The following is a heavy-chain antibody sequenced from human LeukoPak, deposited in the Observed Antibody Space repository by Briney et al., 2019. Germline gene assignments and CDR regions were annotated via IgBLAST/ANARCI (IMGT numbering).Heavy chain of an antibody. J-gene: IGHJ5*02. Sequence: GGSLRLSCAASGFGFSSYEMNWGRQAPGKGLEGVSYISYSGSTTSYADSVKGRFTISRDNAKNSLYLQMNSLRAEDTAVYYCARAGPPAFDPWGQGTLVTVSS. CDR3: ARAGPPAFDP. CDR1: GFGFSSYE. CDR2: ISYSGSTT. V-gene: IGHV3-48*03.